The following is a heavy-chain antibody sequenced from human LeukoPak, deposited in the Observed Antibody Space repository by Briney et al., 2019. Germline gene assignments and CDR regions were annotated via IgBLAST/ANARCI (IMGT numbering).Heavy chain of an antibody. D-gene: IGHD5-24*01. Sequence: PGGSLRLSCKGSGVTFEDYYLSWIRQAPGKGLEWISYISSTGGDKFYADPVKGRFIISRDNAMNSVYMEMNDLTAEDTAIYYCARGENGSFDRWGQGTLVIVSS. J-gene: IGHJ4*02. V-gene: IGHV3-11*01. CDR3: ARGENGSFDR. CDR1: GVTFEDYY. CDR2: ISSTGGDK.